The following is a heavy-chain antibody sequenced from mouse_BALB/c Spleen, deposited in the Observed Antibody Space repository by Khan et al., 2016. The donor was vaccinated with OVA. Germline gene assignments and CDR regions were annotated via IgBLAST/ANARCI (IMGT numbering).Heavy chain of an antibody. CDR1: GYTFTTYW. V-gene: IGHV1-7*01. CDR3: TRGRVDY. J-gene: IGHJ2*01. CDR2: INPTTGYT. Sequence: VQLQQSGAELIKPGASVKMSCKASGYTFTTYWMYWVKQRLGQGLEWIGYINPTTGYTDYNHKFKDRATLSADKSSSTAYMPLNSLTSEDSAVSCCTRGRVDYGGQGTTLTVSS. D-gene: IGHD1-1*01.